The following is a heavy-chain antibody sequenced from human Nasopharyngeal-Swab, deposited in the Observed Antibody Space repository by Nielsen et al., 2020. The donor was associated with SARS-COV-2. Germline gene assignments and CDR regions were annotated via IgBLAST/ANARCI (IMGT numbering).Heavy chain of an antibody. CDR1: GFTFSSHW. J-gene: IGHJ4*02. Sequence: GGSLRLSFAASGFTFSSHWMHWVRQAPGKGLVWVSRISEDGSITTYADSVKGRFTISRDNAKNTLFSQMHSLRADDTAIYYCASQLGHPDSWGQGTLVTVSS. CDR2: ISEDGSIT. D-gene: IGHD2-2*01. CDR3: ASQLGHPDS. V-gene: IGHV3-74*01.